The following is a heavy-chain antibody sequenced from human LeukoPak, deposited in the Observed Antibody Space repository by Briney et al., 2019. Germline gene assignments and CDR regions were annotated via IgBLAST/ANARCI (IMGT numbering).Heavy chain of an antibody. CDR2: INTDGSST. CDR1: GFTLSSYW. J-gene: IGHJ5*02. D-gene: IGHD3-10*01. V-gene: IGHV3-74*01. CDR3: VMQFYYGP. Sequence: GGSLRLSCAASGFTLSSYWMHWVRQAPGKGLVWVSGINTDGSSTSYADSVKGRFTISRDNAKNTLYLQMNSLRAEDTAVYYCVMQFYYGPWGQGTLVTVSS.